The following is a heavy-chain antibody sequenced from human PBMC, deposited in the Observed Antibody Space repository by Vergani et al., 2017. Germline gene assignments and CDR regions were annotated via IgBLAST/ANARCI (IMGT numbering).Heavy chain of an antibody. D-gene: IGHD2-15*01. V-gene: IGHV2-5*01. Sequence: QITLKESGPTLVKPTQTLTLTCTFSGFSLSTSGVGVGWIRQPPGKALEWLALIYWNDDKRYSPSLKSRLTITKETSKNQLVLTMTNMDPVDTATYYCAHSSRRGYCSGGSCYSLGYWGQGTLVTVSS. J-gene: IGHJ4*02. CDR3: AHSSRRGYCSGGSCYSLGY. CDR1: GFSLSTSGVG. CDR2: IYWNDDK.